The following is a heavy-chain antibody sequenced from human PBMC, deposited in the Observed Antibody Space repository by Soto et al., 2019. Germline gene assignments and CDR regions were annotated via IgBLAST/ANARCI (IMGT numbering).Heavy chain of an antibody. D-gene: IGHD1-1*01. Sequence: GGSLRLSCAASGFNFNSYTMNWVRQAPGKGLEWVSRINDYGTTINYAESVEGRFIISRDDAKSEVYLQMNNLRAEDSAVYYCARGGLEPFDYWGQGALVTVSS. V-gene: IGHV3-74*01. CDR3: ARGGLEPFDY. CDR2: INDYGTTI. J-gene: IGHJ4*02. CDR1: GFNFNSYT.